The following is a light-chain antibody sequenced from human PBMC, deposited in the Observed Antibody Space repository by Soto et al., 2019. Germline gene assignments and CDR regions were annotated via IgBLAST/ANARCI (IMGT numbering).Light chain of an antibody. CDR3: QQYSSYWT. J-gene: IGKJ1*01. CDR2: KAS. V-gene: IGKV1-5*03. CDR1: HTIFTS. Sequence: DIQMTQSPSTLSASVGDRVTITCRASHTIFTSLAWFQQKPGKAPKLLIYKASSLESGVPSRFSGRGSGTEFTLTISGLQPDDFATYYCQQYSSYWTFGQGTKVDIK.